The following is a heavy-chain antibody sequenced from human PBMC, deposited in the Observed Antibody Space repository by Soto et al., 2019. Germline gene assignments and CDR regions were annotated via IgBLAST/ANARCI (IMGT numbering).Heavy chain of an antibody. Sequence: SETLSLTCTVSGGSISSYYWSWIRQPAGKGLEWIGRIYTSGSTNYNPSLKGRVTMSVDTSKNQFSLKLSSVTAADTAVYYCVRDEYSSSWSNYYYYGMDVWGQGTTVTVSS. V-gene: IGHV4-4*07. D-gene: IGHD6-13*01. J-gene: IGHJ6*02. CDR2: IYTSGST. CDR3: VRDEYSSSWSNYYYYGMDV. CDR1: GGSISSYY.